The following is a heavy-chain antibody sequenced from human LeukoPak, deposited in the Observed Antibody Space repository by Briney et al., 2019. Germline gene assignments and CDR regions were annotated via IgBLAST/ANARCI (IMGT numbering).Heavy chain of an antibody. CDR2: ISSSSSYI. D-gene: IGHD3-10*01. CDR1: GFTFSSYS. V-gene: IGHV3-21*01. CDR3: VPVYYGSGSD. J-gene: IGHJ4*02. Sequence: GGSLRLSCAASGFTFSSYSMNWVRQPPGKELEWVSSISSSSSYIHYADSVKGRFTISRDDAKNSLYLQMNSLRAEDTAVYYCVPVYYGSGSDWGQGTLVTVSS.